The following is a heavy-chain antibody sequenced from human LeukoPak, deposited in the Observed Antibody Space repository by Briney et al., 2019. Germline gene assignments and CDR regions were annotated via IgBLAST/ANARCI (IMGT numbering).Heavy chain of an antibody. Sequence: SETLSLTCAVYGGSFSGYYWSWIRQPPGKGLEWIGEINHSGSTNYNPSLKSRVTISVDTSKNQFSLKLSSVTAADTAVYYCARPTGIGMDVWGKGTTVTVSS. CDR2: INHSGST. V-gene: IGHV4-34*01. CDR3: ARPTGIGMDV. J-gene: IGHJ6*04. D-gene: IGHD1-14*01. CDR1: GGSFSGYY.